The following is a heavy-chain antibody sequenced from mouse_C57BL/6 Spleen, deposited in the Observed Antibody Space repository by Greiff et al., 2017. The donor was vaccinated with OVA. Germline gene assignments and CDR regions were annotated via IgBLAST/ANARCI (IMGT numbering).Heavy chain of an antibody. CDR3: ASSVTTVGYAMDY. D-gene: IGHD1-1*01. CDR1: GYTFTSYD. J-gene: IGHJ4*01. CDR2: IYPSDGST. V-gene: IGHV1-85*01. Sequence: VQLQQSGPELVKPGASVKLSCKASGYTFTSYDINWVKQRPGQGLEWIGWIYPSDGSTKYNEKFKGKATLTVDKSSSTAYMELHSLTSVTSAVYFCASSVTTVGYAMDYWGQGTSVTVSA.